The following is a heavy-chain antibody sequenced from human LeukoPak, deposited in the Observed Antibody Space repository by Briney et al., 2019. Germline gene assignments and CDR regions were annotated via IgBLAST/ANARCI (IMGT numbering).Heavy chain of an antibody. V-gene: IGHV3-53*01. D-gene: IGHD3-22*01. CDR2: IYSGGST. J-gene: IGHJ5*02. CDR1: GFTVSSNY. Sequence: GGSLRLSCAASGFTVSSNYMSWVRQAPGKGLEWVSVIYSGGSTYYADSVKGRFTISRDNSKNTLYLQMNSLRAEDTAVYYCARGPPYDSSGYWSWGQGTLVTVSS. CDR3: ARGPPYDSSGYWS.